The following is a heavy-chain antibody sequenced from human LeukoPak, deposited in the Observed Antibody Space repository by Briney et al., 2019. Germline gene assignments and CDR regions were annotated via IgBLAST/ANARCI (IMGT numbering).Heavy chain of an antibody. CDR2: IRGSGGGA. D-gene: IGHD6-19*01. CDR1: GXTFNSYA. Sequence: GGSLRLSCAASGXTFNSYAMSWVRQAPGKGLEWVSAIRGSGGGAYYADSVKGRFTISRDNSKNTLYLQMNSLRDEDTALYYCAKAGIGVVGYFDYWGQGTLVTVSS. V-gene: IGHV3-23*01. J-gene: IGHJ4*02. CDR3: AKAGIGVVGYFDY.